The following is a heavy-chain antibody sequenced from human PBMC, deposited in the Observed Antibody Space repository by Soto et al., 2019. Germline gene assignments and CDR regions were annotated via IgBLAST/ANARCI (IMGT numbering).Heavy chain of an antibody. Sequence: QVQLVQSGAEVKKPGASVKVSCKASGYTFTSYGISWVRQAPGQGLEWMGWISAYNGNTNYAQKLQGRVTMTTDTSTSTAYRELRSLRSDDTAVYYCARVADAYGEGNWFDPWGQGTLVTVSS. J-gene: IGHJ5*02. D-gene: IGHD4-17*01. V-gene: IGHV1-18*01. CDR3: ARVADAYGEGNWFDP. CDR2: ISAYNGNT. CDR1: GYTFTSYG.